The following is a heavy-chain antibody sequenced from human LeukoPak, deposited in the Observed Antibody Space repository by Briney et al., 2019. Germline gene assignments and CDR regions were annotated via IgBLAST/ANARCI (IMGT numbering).Heavy chain of an antibody. CDR3: ARTGSCSGTSCYDPYYYYMDV. V-gene: IGHV4-39*07. Sequence: SETLSLTCTVSGGSISSSNYYWGWIRQPPGKGLEWIGSIYYRGRTYYNPSLKSRVTISVDSSKNQFSLKLNSVTAADTAVYYCARTGSCSGTSCYDPYYYYMDVWGKGTTVTVSS. J-gene: IGHJ6*03. D-gene: IGHD2-2*01. CDR2: IYYRGRT. CDR1: GGSISSSNYY.